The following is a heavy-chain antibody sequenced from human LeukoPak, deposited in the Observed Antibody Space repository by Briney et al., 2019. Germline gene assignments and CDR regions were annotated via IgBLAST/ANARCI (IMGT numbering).Heavy chain of an antibody. CDR2: ISSSSSYI. D-gene: IGHD4-11*01. V-gene: IGHV3-21*01. Sequence: PGGSLRLSCAASGFTFSSHSMNWVRQAPGKGLEWVSFISSSSSYISYADSVKGRFTISRDNAKNSLYLQMNSLRAEDTAVCYCAKNDYSSYGWFDPWGQGTLVTVSS. CDR3: AKNDYSSYGWFDP. CDR1: GFTFSSHS. J-gene: IGHJ5*02.